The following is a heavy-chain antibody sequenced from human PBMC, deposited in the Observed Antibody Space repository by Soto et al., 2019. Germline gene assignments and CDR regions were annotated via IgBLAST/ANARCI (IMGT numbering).Heavy chain of an antibody. CDR3: AAGGGLPRYY. V-gene: IGHV4-30-2*01. Sequence: QLQLQESGSGLVKPSQTLSLTCAVSGGSISSGGYSWSWIRQPPGKGMEWIGYIYHSGSTYYNTSLKSRVTISVDRSKNQFSLKLSSVTSADTAVYYCAAGGGLPRYYWGQGTLVTVSS. D-gene: IGHD5-12*01. CDR2: IYHSGST. CDR1: GGSISSGGYS. J-gene: IGHJ4*02.